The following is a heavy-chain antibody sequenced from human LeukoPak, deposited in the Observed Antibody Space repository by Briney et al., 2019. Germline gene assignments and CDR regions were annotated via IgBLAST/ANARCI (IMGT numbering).Heavy chain of an antibody. V-gene: IGHV1-24*01. CDR1: GYTLTELS. J-gene: IGHJ6*02. Sequence: GASVKVSCKVCGYTLTELSMHWVRQAPGKGLEWMGGFDPEDGETIYAQKFQGRVTMTEDTSTDTAYMELSSLRSEDTAVYYCAAFMIVVVISHVDSYGMDVWGQGTTVTVSS. CDR3: AAFMIVVVISHVDSYGMDV. CDR2: FDPEDGET. D-gene: IGHD3-22*01.